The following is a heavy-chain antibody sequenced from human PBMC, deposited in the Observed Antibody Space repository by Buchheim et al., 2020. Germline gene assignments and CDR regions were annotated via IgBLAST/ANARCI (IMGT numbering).Heavy chain of an antibody. CDR2: ISSSSSTI. J-gene: IGHJ6*02. Sequence: EVQLVESGGGLVQPGGSLRLSCAASGFAFSSYSMNWVRQAPGKGLEWVSYISSSSSTIYYADSVKGRFTISRDNAKNSLYLQMNSLRAEDTAVYYCARDLDGSGSYYSYYYGMDIWGQRTT. CDR1: GFAFSSYS. D-gene: IGHD3-10*01. CDR3: ARDLDGSGSYYSYYYGMDI. V-gene: IGHV3-48*01.